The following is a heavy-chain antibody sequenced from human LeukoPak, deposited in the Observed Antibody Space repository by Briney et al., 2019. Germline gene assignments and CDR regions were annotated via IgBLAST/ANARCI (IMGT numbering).Heavy chain of an antibody. CDR1: GFTFSSYG. J-gene: IGHJ3*02. Sequence: GGSLRLSCAASGFTFSSYGMHWVRQAPGKGLEWVAVIWYDGSNKYYADSVKGRFTISRDNSKNTLYLQMNSLRAEDTAVYYCARDPTLTYYYDIGAFDIWGQGTMVTVSS. CDR3: ARDPTLTYYYDIGAFDI. V-gene: IGHV3-33*01. CDR2: IWYDGSNK. D-gene: IGHD3-22*01.